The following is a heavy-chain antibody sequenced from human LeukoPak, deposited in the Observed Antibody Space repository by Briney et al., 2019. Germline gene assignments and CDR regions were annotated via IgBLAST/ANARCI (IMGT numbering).Heavy chain of an antibody. CDR1: GYTFTGYY. CDR2: FDPEDGET. V-gene: IGHV1-24*01. Sequence: ASVKVSCKASGYTFTGYYMHWVRQAPGKGLEWMGGFDPEDGETIYAQKFQGRVTMTEDTSTDTAYMELSSLRSEDTAVYYCATDPRPEYYDILTGYYLGWGQGTLVTVSS. CDR3: ATDPRPEYYDILTGYYLG. D-gene: IGHD3-9*01. J-gene: IGHJ4*02.